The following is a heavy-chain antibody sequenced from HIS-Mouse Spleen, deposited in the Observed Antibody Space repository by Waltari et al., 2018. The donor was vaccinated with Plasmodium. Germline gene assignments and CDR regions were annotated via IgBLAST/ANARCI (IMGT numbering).Heavy chain of an antibody. D-gene: IGHD3-10*01. CDR1: GFTFSSYA. Sequence: VESGGGVVQPGRSLRLSCAASGFTFSSYAMHCVRQAPGKGLEGVAVISYDGSNKYSADSVKGRCTISRDNSKNTLYLQMNSLRAEDTAVYYCAREAGSAGLYYVDYWGQGTLVTVSS. V-gene: IGHV3-30-3*01. CDR2: ISYDGSNK. CDR3: AREAGSAGLYYVDY. J-gene: IGHJ4*02.